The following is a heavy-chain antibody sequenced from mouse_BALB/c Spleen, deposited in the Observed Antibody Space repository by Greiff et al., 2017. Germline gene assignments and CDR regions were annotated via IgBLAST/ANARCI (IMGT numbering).Heavy chain of an antibody. CDR2: ISCYNGAT. J-gene: IGHJ4*01. CDR1: GYSFTGYY. Sequence: LVKTGASVKISCKASGYSFTGYYMHWVKQSHGKSLEWIGYISCYNGATSYNQKFKGKATFTVDTSSSTAYMQFNSLTSEDSAVYDGERGGGTGYYAMDYWGQGTSVTVSS. CDR3: ERGGGTGYYAMDY. V-gene: IGHV1S34*01. D-gene: IGHD3-3*01.